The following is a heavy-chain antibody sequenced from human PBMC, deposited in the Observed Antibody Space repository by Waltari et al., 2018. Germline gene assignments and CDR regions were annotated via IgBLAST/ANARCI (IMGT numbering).Heavy chain of an antibody. J-gene: IGHJ5*01. Sequence: EVQLVESGGGLVKPGGSLRLSCAASGFTFSSYSMTCVRQAPGKGLEWVSSISSSSSYIYYADSVKGRFTISRDNAKNSLYLQMNSLRAEDTAVYYCARGGYFDWFDYWGQGTLVTVSS. CDR1: GFTFSSYS. CDR2: ISSSSSYI. CDR3: ARGGYFDWFDY. V-gene: IGHV3-21*01. D-gene: IGHD3-9*01.